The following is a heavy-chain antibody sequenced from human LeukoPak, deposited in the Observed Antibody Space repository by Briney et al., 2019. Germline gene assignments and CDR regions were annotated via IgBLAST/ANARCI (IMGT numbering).Heavy chain of an antibody. J-gene: IGHJ6*04. CDR1: GFTFNRYE. V-gene: IGHV3-48*03. CDR2: IHTTATTI. Sequence: GGSLRLSCAASGFTFNRYEFIWVRQAPGKGLEWVSYIHTTATTIYYADSVKGRFSISRDNAKSSLYLQMNSLRAEDTAVYYCAKWNPGNMDVWGKGTTVTVSS. D-gene: IGHD1-1*01. CDR3: AKWNPGNMDV.